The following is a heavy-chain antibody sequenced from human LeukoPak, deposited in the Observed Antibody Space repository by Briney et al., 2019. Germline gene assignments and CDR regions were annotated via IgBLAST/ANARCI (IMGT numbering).Heavy chain of an antibody. V-gene: IGHV3-53*01. J-gene: IGHJ2*01. CDR2: IYSGATT. D-gene: IGHD3-3*02. Sequence: PGGSLRLSCAASGFTVTTKYMNWVRQAPGKGLEWVSIIYSGATTYYADSVKGRFTISRDISKNTVSLQMNSLSAEDTAVYFCARVGDHFHWNLDLWGRGTLVTVSS. CDR3: ARVGDHFHWNLDL. CDR1: GFTVTTKY.